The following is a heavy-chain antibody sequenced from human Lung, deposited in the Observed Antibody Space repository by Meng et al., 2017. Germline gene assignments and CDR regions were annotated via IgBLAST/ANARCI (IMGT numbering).Heavy chain of an antibody. CDR2: ISSSSNYI. J-gene: IGHJ4*02. Sequence: EVQLVESGGGRVKPGGFLRLSGAASGFTFSTFTMNWVRQAPGKGLEWVSSISSSSNYIYYAGSLKGRFTISRDNPKNSLYLQMSSLRAEDTAVYYCARADCTSASCYGSYFDYWGRGTLVTVSS. CDR3: ARADCTSASCYGSYFDY. CDR1: GFTFSTFT. D-gene: IGHD2-2*01. V-gene: IGHV3-21*01.